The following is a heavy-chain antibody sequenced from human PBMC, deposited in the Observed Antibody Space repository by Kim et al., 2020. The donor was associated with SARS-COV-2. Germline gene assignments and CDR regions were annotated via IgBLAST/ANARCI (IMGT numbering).Heavy chain of an antibody. CDR1: GDSLSSNTVA. Sequence: SQTLSLTCVISGDSLSSNTVAWSWIRQSPSSGLEWLGRTYYRSKWSSDYAVSVKSRIIINADPSKNQFSLHLNSVTPVDTATYYCVRYSGWYYFDYWGQGTLVIVSS. V-gene: IGHV6-1*01. J-gene: IGHJ4*02. D-gene: IGHD6-19*01. CDR3: VRYSGWYYFDY. CDR2: TYYRSKWSS.